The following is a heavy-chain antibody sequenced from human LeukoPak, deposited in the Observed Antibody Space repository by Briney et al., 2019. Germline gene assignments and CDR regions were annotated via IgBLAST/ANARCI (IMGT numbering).Heavy chain of an antibody. J-gene: IGHJ4*02. D-gene: IGHD6-13*01. CDR1: GGTFSSYA. Sequence: ASVKVSCKASGGTFSSYAISWVRQAPGQGLEWMGGIIPIFGTANYAQKFQGRVTITADESTSTAYMELSSLRSEDTAMYYCARVPWGIAAAGIDYWGQGTLVTVSS. V-gene: IGHV1-69*13. CDR2: IIPIFGTA. CDR3: ARVPWGIAAAGIDY.